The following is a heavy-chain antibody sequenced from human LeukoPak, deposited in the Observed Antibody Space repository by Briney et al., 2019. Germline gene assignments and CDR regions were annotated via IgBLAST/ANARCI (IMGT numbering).Heavy chain of an antibody. CDR2: ISGSGGST. D-gene: IGHD3-22*01. CDR3: AKDFHDRRGKDWFDP. J-gene: IGHJ5*02. V-gene: IGHV3-23*01. Sequence: GGSLRLSCAASGFTFSSYAMSWVRQAPGKGLEWVSAISGSGGSTYYADSVKGRFTISRDNSKNTLYLQMNSLRAEDTAVYYCAKDFHDRRGKDWFDPWGQGTLVTVSS. CDR1: GFTFSSYA.